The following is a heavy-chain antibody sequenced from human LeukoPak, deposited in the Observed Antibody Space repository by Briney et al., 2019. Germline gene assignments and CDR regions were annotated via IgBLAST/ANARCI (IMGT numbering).Heavy chain of an antibody. J-gene: IGHJ5*02. CDR3: ARGRYYYDSSGYYPFDP. D-gene: IGHD3-22*01. V-gene: IGHV1-69*01. CDR1: GGTFSSYA. CDR2: IIPIFGTA. Sequence: ASVKVPCKASGGTFSSYAISWVRQAPGQGLEWMGGIIPIFGTANYAQKFQGRVTITADESTSTAYMELSSLRSEDTAVYYCARGRYYYDSSGYYPFDPWGQGTLVSVSS.